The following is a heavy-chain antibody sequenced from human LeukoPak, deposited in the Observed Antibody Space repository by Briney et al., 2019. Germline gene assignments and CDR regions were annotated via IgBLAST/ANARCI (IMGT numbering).Heavy chain of an antibody. V-gene: IGHV1-2*02. CDR1: GYTFTGYY. Sequence: EASVKVSCTASGYTFTGYYMHWVRQAPGQGLEWMGWINPNSGATNYAQKFQGRVTMTRDTSISTAYMELSRLRSDDTAVYYCGRERITMVRVFDYWGQATLVTVCS. CDR2: INPNSGAT. CDR3: GRERITMVRVFDY. D-gene: IGHD3-10*01. J-gene: IGHJ4*02.